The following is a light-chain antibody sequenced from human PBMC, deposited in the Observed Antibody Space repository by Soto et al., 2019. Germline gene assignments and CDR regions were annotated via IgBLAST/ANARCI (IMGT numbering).Light chain of an antibody. Sequence: EIVLTQSPATLSLSPGERATLSCRASQRGSSYLAWYQQKPGQAPRLLIYDASNRATGIPARFSGSGSGTDFTLTISSLEPEDFAVYYCQQRSNWPRLFTFGPGTKVDIK. CDR1: QRGSSY. V-gene: IGKV3-11*01. CDR2: DAS. CDR3: QQRSNWPRLFT. J-gene: IGKJ3*01.